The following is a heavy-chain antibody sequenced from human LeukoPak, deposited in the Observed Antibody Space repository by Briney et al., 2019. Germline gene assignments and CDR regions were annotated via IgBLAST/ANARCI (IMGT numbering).Heavy chain of an antibody. CDR1: GGSISSYY. CDR3: ARDSDYSNEHDY. V-gene: IGHV4-4*07. J-gene: IGHJ4*02. Sequence: SETLSLTCTVSGGSISSYYWSWIRQPAGKGLEWIGRIYTSGSTNYNPSLKSRVTISVDTSKNQFSLKLSSVTAADTAVSYCARDSDYSNEHDYWGQRTLVTVSS. CDR2: IYTSGST. D-gene: IGHD4-11*01.